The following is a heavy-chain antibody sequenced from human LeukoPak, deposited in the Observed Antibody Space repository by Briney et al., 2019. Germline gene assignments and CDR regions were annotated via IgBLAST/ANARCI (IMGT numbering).Heavy chain of an antibody. CDR2: ISSSSSTI. D-gene: IGHD4-17*01. V-gene: IGHV3-48*04. CDR3: ARDHYGDYAVDN. Sequence: GGSLRLSCAVSGFTFTSYSMNWVHQAPGKGLEWVSYISSSSSTIYYADSVKGRFTISRDNAKNSLYLQMNSLRAEDTAVYYCARDHYGDYAVDNWGQGTLVTVSS. CDR1: GFTFTSYS. J-gene: IGHJ4*02.